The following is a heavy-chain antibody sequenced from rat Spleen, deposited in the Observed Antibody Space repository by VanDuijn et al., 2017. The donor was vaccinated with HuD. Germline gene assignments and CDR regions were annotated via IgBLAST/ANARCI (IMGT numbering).Heavy chain of an antibody. V-gene: IGHV5-25*01. D-gene: IGHD1-11*01. J-gene: IGHJ3*01. CDR2: ISAGGGNT. Sequence: EVQLVESGGGLVQPGRSMKLSCAASGFTFTNYYMAWVRQAPTKGLEWVASISAGGGNTYYRDSVKGRFTVSRDNAKSTLYLQMDSLGSEDTATYYCARQDYGGYWSAYWGQGTLVTVSS. CDR3: ARQDYGGYWSAY. CDR1: GFTFTNYY.